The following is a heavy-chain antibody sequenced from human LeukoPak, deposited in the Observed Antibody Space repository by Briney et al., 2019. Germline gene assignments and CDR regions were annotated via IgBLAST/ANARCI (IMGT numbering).Heavy chain of an antibody. D-gene: IGHD2-2*02. J-gene: IGHJ4*02. CDR2: IRQDGSDE. CDR1: GFTFSTYW. Sequence: GGSLRLSCATSGFTFSTYWMSWVRQAPGKGPEWVAHIRQDGSDEYYVDSVKGRFTISRDNAKNSLYLHMNSLRAEDTAVYYCARSYIDRTALPLVWGQGTLVTVSS. V-gene: IGHV3-7*01. CDR3: ARSYIDRTALPLV.